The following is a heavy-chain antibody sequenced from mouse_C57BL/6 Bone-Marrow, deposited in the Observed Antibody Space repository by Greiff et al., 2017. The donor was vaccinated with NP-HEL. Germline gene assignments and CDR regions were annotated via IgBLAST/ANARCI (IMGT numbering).Heavy chain of an antibody. Sequence: PGASVKMSCKASGYTFTSYWITWVKQRPGQGLEWIGDIYPGSGSTNYNEKFKSKATLTVDTSSSTAYMQLSSLTSEDSAVYYCAREGSSGLPTYGDYWGQGTTLTVSS. CDR1: GYTFTSYW. D-gene: IGHD3-2*02. CDR3: AREGSSGLPTYGDY. CDR2: IYPGSGST. V-gene: IGHV1-55*01. J-gene: IGHJ2*01.